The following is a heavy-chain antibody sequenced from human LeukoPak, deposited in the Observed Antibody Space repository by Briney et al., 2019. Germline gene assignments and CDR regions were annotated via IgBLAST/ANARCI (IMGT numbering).Heavy chain of an antibody. Sequence: PSETLSLTCAVYGGSFSGYYWNWIRQPPGKGLEWVGEINHSGSTNYNPSLKSRVTISVATSKNQFSLKLSSVTAADTAVYYCARRGGSSGYYYKPYRFDYWGQGTLVTVSS. CDR2: INHSGST. D-gene: IGHD3-22*01. CDR3: ARRGGSSGYYYKPYRFDY. V-gene: IGHV4-34*01. J-gene: IGHJ4*02. CDR1: GGSFSGYY.